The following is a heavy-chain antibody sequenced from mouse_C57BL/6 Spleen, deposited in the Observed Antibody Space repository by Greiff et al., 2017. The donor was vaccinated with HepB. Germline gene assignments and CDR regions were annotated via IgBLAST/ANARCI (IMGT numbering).Heavy chain of an antibody. CDR2: IYPGSGST. V-gene: IGHV1-55*01. Sequence: VQLQQPGAELVKPGASVKMSCKASGYTFTSYWITWVKQRPGQGLEWIGDIYPGSGSTNYNEKFKSKATLTVDTSSSTAYMQLSSLTSEDSAVYYCAREGFDSNLAWFAYWGQGTLVTVSA. D-gene: IGHD2-5*01. J-gene: IGHJ3*01. CDR1: GYTFTSYW. CDR3: AREGFDSNLAWFAY.